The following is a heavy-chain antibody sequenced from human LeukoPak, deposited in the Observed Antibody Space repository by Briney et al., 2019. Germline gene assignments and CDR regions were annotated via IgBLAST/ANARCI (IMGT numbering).Heavy chain of an antibody. D-gene: IGHD6-19*01. Sequence: GGSLRLSCAASGFTFSSYAMSWVRQAPGKGLEWVSAISGSGGSTYYVDSVKGRFTISRDNSKNTLYLQMNSLRAEDTAVYYCAKDSRRGSIAVAGTNYWGQGTLVTVSS. CDR3: AKDSRRGSIAVAGTNY. CDR1: GFTFSSYA. V-gene: IGHV3-23*01. J-gene: IGHJ4*02. CDR2: ISGSGGST.